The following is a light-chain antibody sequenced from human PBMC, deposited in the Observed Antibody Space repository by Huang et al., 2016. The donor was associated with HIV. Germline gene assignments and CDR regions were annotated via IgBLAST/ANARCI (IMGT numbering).Light chain of an antibody. Sequence: EIILTQSPATLSLSPGESATLSCRASQSVSASNLAWYQQKRGQAPRLLIYGTSTRATGIADRFSASGTGTDFTLTIIRLEPEDSEVYYCQHYGTLFTFGQGTEVEIK. CDR1: QSVSASN. CDR3: QHYGTLFT. J-gene: IGKJ2*01. CDR2: GTS. V-gene: IGKV3-20*01.